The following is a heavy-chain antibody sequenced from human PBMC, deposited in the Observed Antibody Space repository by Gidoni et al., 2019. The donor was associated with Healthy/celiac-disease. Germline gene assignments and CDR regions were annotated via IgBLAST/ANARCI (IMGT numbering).Heavy chain of an antibody. D-gene: IGHD2-8*01. CDR3: AREGGSWSLPAFDI. CDR1: GGSIRSSSYY. J-gene: IGHJ3*02. V-gene: IGHV4-39*02. Sequence: QLQLQESGPGLVKPSETLSLTCTVLGGSIRSSSYYWGWIRQPPGKGLEWIGSIYYSGSTYYNPSLKSRVTISVDTSKNQFSLKLSSVTAADTAVYYCAREGGSWSLPAFDIWGQGTMVTVSS. CDR2: IYYSGST.